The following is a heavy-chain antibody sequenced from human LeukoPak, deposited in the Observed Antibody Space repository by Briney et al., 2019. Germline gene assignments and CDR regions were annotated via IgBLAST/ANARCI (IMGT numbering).Heavy chain of an antibody. CDR3: ARYKVGASYYFDS. Sequence: SETLSLTCAVYGGSFSGYYWSWIRQPPGKGLEWLGEINHSGSTNYNPSLKSRVTISVDTSKNQFSLKLSSVTAADTAVYYCARYKVGASYYFDSWGQGILVTVSS. D-gene: IGHD3-16*01. V-gene: IGHV4-34*01. J-gene: IGHJ4*02. CDR1: GGSFSGYY. CDR2: INHSGST.